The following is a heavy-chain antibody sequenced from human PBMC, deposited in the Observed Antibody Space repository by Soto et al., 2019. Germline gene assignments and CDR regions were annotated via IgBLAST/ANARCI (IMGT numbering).Heavy chain of an antibody. CDR1: GFTFSRHW. J-gene: IGHJ3*01. CDR2: INPDASDT. CDR3: ARPKTMIYSAFDV. V-gene: IGHV3-74*03. Sequence: EVQLVESGGGLVQPGGSLRLSCAASGFTFSRHWLHWVRQAPGEGLVWVSRINPDASDTKYADSVKGPFTISRDNAKSTLYLDMKSLRAEDTGVYYCARPKTMIYSAFDVWGEGTRVTVS. D-gene: IGHD3-22*01.